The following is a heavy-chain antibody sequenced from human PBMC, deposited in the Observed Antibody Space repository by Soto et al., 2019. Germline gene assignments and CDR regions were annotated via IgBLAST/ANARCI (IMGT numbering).Heavy chain of an antibody. V-gene: IGHV2-5*02. J-gene: IGHJ5*02. D-gene: IGHD4-17*01. CDR2: IYWDDDN. CDR1: GFSLTTSGVG. CDR3: AHRTTTVTWWFDP. Sequence: QITLKESGPTLVKPTQTLTLTCTFSGFSLTTSGVGVGWLRQPPGKALEWLALIYWDDDNSSSPSPKRRLTITKDASKNPVVLTMTNMEPADTATYCGAHRTTTVTWWFDPWSQGTLVTVAS.